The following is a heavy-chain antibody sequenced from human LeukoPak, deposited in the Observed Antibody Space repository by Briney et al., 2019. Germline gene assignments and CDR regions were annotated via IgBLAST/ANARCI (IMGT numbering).Heavy chain of an antibody. D-gene: IGHD6-19*01. CDR2: ISSSSSYI. CDR3: ARERKEWLANWFDP. CDR1: GFTFSSYS. Sequence: PGGSLRLSCAASGFTFSSYSMNWVRQAPGKGLEWVSSISSSSSYIYYADSVKGRFTISRDNAKNSLYLQMNSLRAEDTAVYYCARERKEWLANWFDPWGQGTLVTVSS. J-gene: IGHJ5*02. V-gene: IGHV3-21*01.